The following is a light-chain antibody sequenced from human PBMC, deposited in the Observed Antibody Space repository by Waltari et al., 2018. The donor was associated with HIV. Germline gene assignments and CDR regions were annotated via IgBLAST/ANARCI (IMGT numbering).Light chain of an antibody. J-gene: IGLJ3*02. CDR2: SND. CDR1: RSYIGSKT. CDR3: AAWDDSLNVWV. Sequence: QSVLTQPPSASGTPGQMVTIPCSAGRSYIGSKTFDWYQQLPGTAPKLLIYSNDQRPSGIPDRFSGSKSGTSASLAISGLQSEDEADYYCAAWDDSLNVWVFGGGTKLTVL. V-gene: IGLV1-44*01.